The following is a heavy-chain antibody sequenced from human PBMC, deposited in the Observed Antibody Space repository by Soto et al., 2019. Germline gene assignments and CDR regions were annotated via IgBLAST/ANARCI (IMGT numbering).Heavy chain of an antibody. CDR2: IYHSGST. V-gene: IGHV4-38-2*01. CDR3: ARVTYYYDSSGYPTLAY. D-gene: IGHD3-22*01. CDR1: GYSISSGYY. Sequence: SETLSLTCAVSGYSISSGYYWGWIRQPPGKGLEWIGSIYHSGSTYYNPSLKSRVTISVDTSKNQFSLKLSSVTAADTAVYYCARVTYYYDSSGYPTLAYWGQGTLVTVYS. J-gene: IGHJ4*02.